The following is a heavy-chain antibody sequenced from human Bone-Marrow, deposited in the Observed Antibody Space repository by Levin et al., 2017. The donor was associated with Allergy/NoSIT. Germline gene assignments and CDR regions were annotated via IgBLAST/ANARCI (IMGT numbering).Heavy chain of an antibody. V-gene: IGHV3-9*01. CDR1: GFTFDDYA. D-gene: IGHD3-9*01. CDR2: ISWNSGSI. CDR3: AKASWGILTGYYDY. Sequence: GGSLRLSCAASGFTFDDYAMHWVRQAPGKGLEWVSGISWNSGSIGYADSVKGRFTISRDNAKNSLYLQMNSLRAEDTALYYCAKASWGILTGYYDYWGQGTLVTVSS. J-gene: IGHJ4*02.